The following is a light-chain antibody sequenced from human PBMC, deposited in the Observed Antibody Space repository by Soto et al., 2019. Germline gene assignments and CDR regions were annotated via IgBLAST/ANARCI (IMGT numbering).Light chain of an antibody. CDR1: SGHYNHI. CDR3: ETWDSKLRV. Sequence: QSVLTQSSSASASLGSSVTLTCTLSSGHYNHIIAWHQQQPGKAPRILMKLEGSRRYNKESGVPDRFSGSSSGAVRYLTISNVQCEDEADYYCETWDSKLRVFGGGTKLTVI. J-gene: IGLJ2*01. V-gene: IGLV4-60*02. CDR2: LEGSRRY.